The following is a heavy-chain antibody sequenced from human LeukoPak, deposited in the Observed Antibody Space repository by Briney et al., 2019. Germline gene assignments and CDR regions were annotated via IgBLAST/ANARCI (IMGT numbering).Heavy chain of an antibody. Sequence: PSETLSLTCTVSGGSISGDYWSWIRQPPGKGLEWIGYIYYSGSTNYNPSLKSRVTILVDASKNQFSLKLSSVTAADTAVYYCARGGSPPTGFDPWGQGTLVTVSS. D-gene: IGHD2-15*01. V-gene: IGHV4-59*08. CDR3: ARGGSPPTGFDP. CDR2: IYYSGST. J-gene: IGHJ5*02. CDR1: GGSISGDY.